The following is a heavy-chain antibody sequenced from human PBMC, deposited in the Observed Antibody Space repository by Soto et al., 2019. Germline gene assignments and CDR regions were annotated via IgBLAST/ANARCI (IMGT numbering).Heavy chain of an antibody. J-gene: IGHJ6*02. CDR2: IWYDGSNK. D-gene: IGHD6-19*01. V-gene: IGHV3-33*01. CDR3: ARGAGWYAHVGGMDV. CDR1: GFTFSSYG. Sequence: QVQLVESGGGVVQPGRSLRLSCAASGFTFSSYGMHWVRQAPGKGLEWVAVIWYDGSNKYYADSVKGRFTISRDNSKNTLYLQMNSLRAEDTAVYYCARGAGWYAHVGGMDVWGQGTTVTVSS.